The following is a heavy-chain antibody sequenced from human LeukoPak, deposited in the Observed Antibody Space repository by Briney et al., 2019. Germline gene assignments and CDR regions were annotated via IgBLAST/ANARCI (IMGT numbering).Heavy chain of an antibody. CDR3: AKDQSLVSGSSGWSDY. D-gene: IGHD6-19*01. V-gene: IGHV3-30*18. CDR2: ISYNGNNK. Sequence: PGGSLRLSCAASGFTFSSYGMHWVRQAPGKGLEWVAVISYNGNNKYYADSVKGRFTISRDNSKNTLYLQMNRLRVEDTAVYYCAKDQSLVSGSSGWSDYWGQGTLVTVSS. CDR1: GFTFSSYG. J-gene: IGHJ4*02.